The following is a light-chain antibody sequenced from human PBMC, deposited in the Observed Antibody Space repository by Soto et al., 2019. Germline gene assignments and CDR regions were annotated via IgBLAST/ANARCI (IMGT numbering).Light chain of an antibody. CDR1: QDISNY. CDR3: QQYYNNPRT. Sequence: AIRMTQSPSSFSASTGDRVTITCRASQDISNYLAWYQQKPGKAPKLLIYGASTLQTGVPTKFSGSESGTDFTLTISCLQSEDFATYYCQQYYNNPRTFGQGSMVEIK. J-gene: IGKJ1*01. CDR2: GAS. V-gene: IGKV1-8*01.